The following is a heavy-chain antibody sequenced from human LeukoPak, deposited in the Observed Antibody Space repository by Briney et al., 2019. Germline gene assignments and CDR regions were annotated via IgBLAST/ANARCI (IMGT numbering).Heavy chain of an antibody. CDR3: AKLYEQLAYYYYYYMDV. V-gene: IGHV3-30*02. Sequence: PGGSLRLSCAPSGFTFSSYGMHWVRQAPGKGLEWVAFIRYDGSNKYYADSVKGRFTISRDNSKNTLYLQMNSLRAEDTAVYYCAKLYEQLAYYYYYYMDVWGKGTTVTVSS. CDR1: GFTFSSYG. J-gene: IGHJ6*03. D-gene: IGHD6-6*01. CDR2: IRYDGSNK.